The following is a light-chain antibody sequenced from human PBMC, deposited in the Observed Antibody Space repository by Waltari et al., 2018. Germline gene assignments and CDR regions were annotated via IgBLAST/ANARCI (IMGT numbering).Light chain of an antibody. Sequence: NFMLTQPHSVSESPGKTVTISCTRTSGRISSNFVQCYQQRPGSAPTTVIYEDNHRPSGVPDRFSGSIDSSSNSASLTISGLKTEDEADYYCQSYDSNSVIFGGGTKLTVL. CDR2: EDN. V-gene: IGLV6-57*03. J-gene: IGLJ2*01. CDR1: SGRISSNF. CDR3: QSYDSNSVI.